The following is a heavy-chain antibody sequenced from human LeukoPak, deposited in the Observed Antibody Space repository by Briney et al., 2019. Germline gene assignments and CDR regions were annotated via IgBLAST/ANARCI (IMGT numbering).Heavy chain of an antibody. D-gene: IGHD2-21*02. Sequence: GGSLRLSCAVSGGTFSAYWMAWVRQSPGEGLEWVAEINEDGSVKYYVDSMEGRFTISRDNAKNSLYLQMNSLGAEDTAVYYCAKVPRDSDCYWGQGTLVTVSS. V-gene: IGHV3-7*01. CDR2: INEDGSVK. CDR1: GGTFSAYW. CDR3: AKVPRDSDCY. J-gene: IGHJ4*02.